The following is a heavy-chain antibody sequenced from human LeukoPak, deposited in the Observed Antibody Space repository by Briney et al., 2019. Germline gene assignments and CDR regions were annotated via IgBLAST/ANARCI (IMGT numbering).Heavy chain of an antibody. CDR1: GYTFTSYD. V-gene: IGHV1-8*03. CDR2: MNPNSGKT. CDR3: ARGRIPTQGSWYTSLNYYYYYMDV. J-gene: IGHJ6*03. Sequence: GASVKVSCKASGYTFTSYDINWVRQATGQGLEWMGWMNPNSGKTGYAQKFQGRVTITRNTSLNTAYMELSSLRSQETAVYYCARGRIPTQGSWYTSLNYYYYYMDVWGKGTTVTVSS. D-gene: IGHD6-13*01.